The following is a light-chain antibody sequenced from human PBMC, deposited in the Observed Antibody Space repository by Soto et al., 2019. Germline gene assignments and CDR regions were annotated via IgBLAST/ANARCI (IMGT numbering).Light chain of an antibody. V-gene: IGKV3-20*01. Sequence: EIVLTQSPGTLSLSPGERATLSCRGSQSVSSSYLAWYQQKPGQAPRLLIYGASSRATGIPDRFSGSGSATDFTLTISRLEPEDFAVYYCQHYGSLVLTFGGGTKVEIK. CDR3: QHYGSLVLT. CDR2: GAS. CDR1: QSVSSSY. J-gene: IGKJ4*01.